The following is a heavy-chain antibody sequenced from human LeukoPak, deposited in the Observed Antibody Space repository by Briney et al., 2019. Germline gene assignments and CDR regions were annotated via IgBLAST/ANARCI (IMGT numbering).Heavy chain of an antibody. CDR2: IYTSGST. D-gene: IGHD2-2*01. CDR3: ARDGGSTSFWSFDF. J-gene: IGHJ4*02. V-gene: IGHV4-61*02. Sequence: PSETLSLTCTVSGGSISSGSYYWSWIRQPAGKGLEWIGRIYTSGSTNYNPSLKSRVTISVDTSKNQFSLKLSSVTAADTAVYYCARDGGSTSFWSFDFWGQGTLVTVSS. CDR1: GGSISSGSYY.